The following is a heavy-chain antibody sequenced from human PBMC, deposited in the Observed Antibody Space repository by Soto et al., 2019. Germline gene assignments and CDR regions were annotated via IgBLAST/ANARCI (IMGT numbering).Heavy chain of an antibody. CDR1: GGPISSGGYS. J-gene: IGHJ6*02. D-gene: IGHD2-15*01. CDR2: IYHSGST. CDR3: AHKGGRGAGMDV. V-gene: IGHV4-30-2*01. Sequence: PSETLSLTCAVSGGPISSGGYSWSWIRQPPGKGLEWIGYIYHSGSTYYNPSLKSRVTISIDTSKNQFSLQLNSVTAADTATYYCAHKGGRGAGMDVWGQGTTVTVSS.